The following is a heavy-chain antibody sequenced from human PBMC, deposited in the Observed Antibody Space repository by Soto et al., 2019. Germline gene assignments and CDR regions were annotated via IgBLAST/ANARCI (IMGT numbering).Heavy chain of an antibody. J-gene: IGHJ6*02. CDR3: AREGVRNPHHYYYYYGMDV. CDR1: GGTFSSYA. V-gene: IGHV1-69*13. D-gene: IGHD6-13*01. Sequence: SVKVSCKASGGTFSSYAISWVRQAPGQGLEWMGGIIPIFGTANYAQKFQGRVTITADESTSTAYMELSSLRSEDTAVYYCAREGVRNPHHYYYYYGMDVWGQGTTVTVSS. CDR2: IIPIFGTA.